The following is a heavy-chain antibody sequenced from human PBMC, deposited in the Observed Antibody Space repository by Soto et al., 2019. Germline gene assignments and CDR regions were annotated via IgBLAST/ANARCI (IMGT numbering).Heavy chain of an antibody. Sequence: SLRLSCAASGFTFRSYWMSWVRQAPGKGLEWVANMNQDGSEKYFVGSVKGRFTISRDNAKSSLYLQMNSLRAEDTAVYYCAREKSYGDSFDYWGQGTLVTVSS. CDR3: AREKSYGDSFDY. J-gene: IGHJ4*02. CDR2: MNQDGSEK. V-gene: IGHV3-7*01. D-gene: IGHD4-17*01. CDR1: GFTFRSYW.